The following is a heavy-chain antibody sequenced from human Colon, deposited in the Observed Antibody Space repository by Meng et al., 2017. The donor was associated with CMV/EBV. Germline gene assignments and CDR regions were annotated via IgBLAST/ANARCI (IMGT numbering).Heavy chain of an antibody. D-gene: IGHD3-3*01. J-gene: IGHJ6*02. CDR3: ARGNYDFWSGYYTDDYYYGMDV. V-gene: IGHV4-34*01. CDR2: INHSGST. Sequence: SETLSLTCAVYGGSFSGYYWSWIRQPPGKGLEWIGEINHSGSTNNNPSHKSRVTISVDTSKNQFSLKVSSVTAADTTVYYCARGNYDFWSGYYTDDYYYGMDVWGQGTTVTVSS. CDR1: GGSFSGYY.